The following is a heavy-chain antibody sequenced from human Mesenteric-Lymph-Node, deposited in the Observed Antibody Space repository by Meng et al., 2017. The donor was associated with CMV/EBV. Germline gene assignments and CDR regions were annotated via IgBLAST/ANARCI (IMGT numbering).Heavy chain of an antibody. CDR3: ARDSGEMATSWYFDY. CDR2: INGNSGGT. Sequence: ASVKVSCKASGYTFNAYYMHWVRQAPGQGLEWMGWINGNSGGTNYAQIFQGRVTMTRDTSMTTAYMELTRLRSDDTAVYYCARDSGEMATSWYFDYWGQGTLVTVSS. D-gene: IGHD5-24*01. J-gene: IGHJ4*02. V-gene: IGHV1-2*02. CDR1: GYTFNAYY.